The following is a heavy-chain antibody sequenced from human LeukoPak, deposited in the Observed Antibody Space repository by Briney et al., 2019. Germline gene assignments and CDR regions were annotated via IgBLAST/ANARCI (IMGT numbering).Heavy chain of an antibody. D-gene: IGHD1-26*01. CDR1: GFTFRSYG. J-gene: IGHJ4*02. CDR3: AKDEMGATSPFDY. CDR2: ISGSGSYT. V-gene: IGHV3-23*01. Sequence: GGSLRLSCAASGFTFRSYGMSWVRQTPGKGLEWVSSISGSGSYTYYADSVKGRFTISRDNSKNTLYLQMNSLRAEDTAVYYCAKDEMGATSPFDYWGQGTLVTVSS.